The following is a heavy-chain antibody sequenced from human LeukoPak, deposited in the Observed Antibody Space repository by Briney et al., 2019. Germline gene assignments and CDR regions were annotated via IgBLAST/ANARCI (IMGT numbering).Heavy chain of an antibody. CDR1: GYTFTSYG. Sequence: ASVTVSFKSSGYTFTSYGISWVRQAPGQGLEWMGWISAYNGNTNYAQKLQGRVTMTTDTSTSTAYMELSSLGSDDTDVYYCAREFYSYGQLDAFHLWGQGTMVSVSS. D-gene: IGHD5-18*01. CDR3: AREFYSYGQLDAFHL. J-gene: IGHJ3*01. V-gene: IGHV1-18*01. CDR2: ISAYNGNT.